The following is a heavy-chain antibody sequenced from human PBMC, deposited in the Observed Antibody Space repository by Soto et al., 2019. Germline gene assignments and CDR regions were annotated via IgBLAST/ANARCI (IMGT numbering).Heavy chain of an antibody. CDR2: IFWDDDR. CDR1: GFSLSTTGVS. Sequence: QITLRESGPTLVSPTQTLTLTCTVSGFSLSTTGVSVGWIRQPPGKALEWLALIFWDDDRRYSPSLKSRLTITKDTSKNQVVLTMTNIDPVDTATYYCAHRLRYCTGGSFYSFHYFDSWGQGTRVTVSS. V-gene: IGHV2-5*02. D-gene: IGHD2-15*01. CDR3: AHRLRYCTGGSFYSFHYFDS. J-gene: IGHJ4*02.